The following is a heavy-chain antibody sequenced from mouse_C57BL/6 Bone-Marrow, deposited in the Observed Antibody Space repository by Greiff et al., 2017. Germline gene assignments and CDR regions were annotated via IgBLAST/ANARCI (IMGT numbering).Heavy chain of an antibody. CDR3: ARGLLQDFDV. CDR2: IDPSDSYT. CDR1: GYTFTSYW. D-gene: IGHD2-3*01. Sequence: QVQLQQPGAELVMPGASVKLSCKASGYTFTSYWMHWVKQRPGQGLEWIGEIDPSDSYTNYNQKFKGKSTLTVDKSSSTAYMQLSSLTSEDSAVYYCARGLLQDFDVWGTGTTVTVSS. V-gene: IGHV1-69*01. J-gene: IGHJ1*03.